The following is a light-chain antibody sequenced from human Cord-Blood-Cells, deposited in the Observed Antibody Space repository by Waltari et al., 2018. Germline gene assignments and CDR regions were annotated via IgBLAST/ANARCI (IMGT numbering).Light chain of an antibody. CDR2: EGS. CDR1: SRDVGSYNL. V-gene: IGLV2-23*01. CDR3: CSYAGSSTWV. Sequence: SALTQPASVSGSPGQSITISCPGTSRDVGSYNLVSWYQQHTGKAPKLMIYEGSKRPSGVSNRFSGSKSGNTPSRTISGLQAEDEADYYCCSYAGSSTWVFGGGTKLTVL. J-gene: IGLJ3*02.